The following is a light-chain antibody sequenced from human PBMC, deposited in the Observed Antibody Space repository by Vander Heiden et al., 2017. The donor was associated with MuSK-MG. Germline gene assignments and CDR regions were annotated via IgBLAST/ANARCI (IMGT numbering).Light chain of an antibody. V-gene: IGKV1-33*01. CDR3: QQYDNLPLT. Sequence: DIQMTPSPSSLSASVGDRVTITCQASQDSSNYLNWYQQKPGKAPKLLIYDASNLETGVPSRFSGSGSGTDFTFTISSLQPEDIATYYCQQYDNLPLTFGGGTKVEIK. CDR2: DAS. CDR1: QDSSNY. J-gene: IGKJ4*01.